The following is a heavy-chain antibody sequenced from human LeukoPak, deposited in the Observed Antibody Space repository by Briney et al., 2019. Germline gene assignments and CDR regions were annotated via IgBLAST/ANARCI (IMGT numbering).Heavy chain of an antibody. D-gene: IGHD2-2*01. J-gene: IGHJ4*02. Sequence: GASVKVSCKASGYTFTGYYMHWVRQAPGQGLEWMGRINPNSGGTNCAQKFQGRVTMTRDTSISTAYMELSRLRSDDTAVYYCARDLVNRWLRYCSSTSCAAFDYWGQGTLVTVSS. V-gene: IGHV1-2*06. CDR1: GYTFTGYY. CDR3: ARDLVNRWLRYCSSTSCAAFDY. CDR2: INPNSGGT.